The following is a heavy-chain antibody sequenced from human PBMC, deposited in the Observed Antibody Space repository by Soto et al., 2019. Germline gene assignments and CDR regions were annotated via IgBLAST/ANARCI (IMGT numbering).Heavy chain of an antibody. D-gene: IGHD4-17*01. CDR2: ISAYNGNT. Sequence: QVQLVQSGAEVKKPGASVKVSCKASGYTFTSYGISWVRQAPGQGPEWMGWISAYNGNTNYAQKLQGRVTMTTDTSTSTADMELRSLRADDTAGYYCARDSDYGDYNFQHWGQGTLVTVSS. CDR3: ARDSDYGDYNFQH. CDR1: GYTFTSYG. J-gene: IGHJ1*01. V-gene: IGHV1-18*01.